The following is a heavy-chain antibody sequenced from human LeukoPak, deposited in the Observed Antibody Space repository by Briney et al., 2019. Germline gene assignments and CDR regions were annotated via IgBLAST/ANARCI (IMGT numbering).Heavy chain of an antibody. D-gene: IGHD2-2*02. CDR2: ISGSGGST. J-gene: IGHJ4*02. CDR1: GFTFSSYA. V-gene: IGHV3-23*01. Sequence: GGSLRLSCAASGFTFSSYAMSWVRQAPGKGLEWVSAISGSGGSTYYADSVKGRFTISRDNSKNTLYLQMNSLRAEDTAVYYCAKDLMTVVPAAIGGQFDYWGQGTLVTVSS. CDR3: AKDLMTVVPAAIGGQFDY.